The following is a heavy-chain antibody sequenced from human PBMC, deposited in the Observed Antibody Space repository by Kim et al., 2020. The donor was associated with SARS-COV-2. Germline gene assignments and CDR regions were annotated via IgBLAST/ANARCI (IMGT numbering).Heavy chain of an antibody. CDR3: ARAKLDNQYGMDF. CDR1: GFTFSSYE. J-gene: IGHJ6*02. D-gene: IGHD3-9*01. CDR2: ISSSGSTI. V-gene: IGHV3-48*03. Sequence: GGSLRLSCAASGFTFSSYEMNWVRQAPGKGLEWVSYISSSGSTIYYADSVKGRFTISRDNAKNSLYLQMNSLRAEDTAVYYCARAKLDNQYGMDFWGQGTTVTVSS.